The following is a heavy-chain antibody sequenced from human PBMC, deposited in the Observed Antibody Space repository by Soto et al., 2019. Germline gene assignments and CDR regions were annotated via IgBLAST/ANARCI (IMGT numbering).Heavy chain of an antibody. D-gene: IGHD3-10*01. Sequence: SETLSLTCAVSGGSISSSSYYWSWIRQHPGKGLEWIGYTYYSGSTYYNPSLKSRLTISVDTSKNQFSLKLSSVSAADTAVYYCARANGSGISYYYGMDVWGQGTTVTVSS. CDR2: TYYSGST. J-gene: IGHJ6*02. CDR1: GGSISSSSYY. CDR3: ARANGSGISYYYGMDV. V-gene: IGHV4-31*11.